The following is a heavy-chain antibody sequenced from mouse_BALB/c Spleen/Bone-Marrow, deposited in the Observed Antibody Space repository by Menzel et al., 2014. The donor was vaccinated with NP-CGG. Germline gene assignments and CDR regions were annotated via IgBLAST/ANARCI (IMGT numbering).Heavy chain of an antibody. V-gene: IGHV2-6-4*01. D-gene: IGHD2-10*02. J-gene: IGHJ4*01. CDR3: DTYGNYGGYAMDY. CDR2: IWGGGST. CDR1: GFSLSRSS. Sequence: VKLMESGPGLVAPSQSLSITCTVSGFSLSRSSVHWVRQPPGKGLEWLGMIWGGGSTDYNSALKSRVNISKDNSKSQILLKMNSRQTDDTAMDYCDTYGNYGGYAMDYWGQGTSVTVSS.